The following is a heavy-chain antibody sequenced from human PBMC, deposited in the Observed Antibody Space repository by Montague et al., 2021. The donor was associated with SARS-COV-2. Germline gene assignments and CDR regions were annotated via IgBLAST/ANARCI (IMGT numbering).Heavy chain of an antibody. CDR1: GGSISSGGYY. Sequence: TLSLTCTVSGGSISSGGYYWSWIRQHPGKGLEWIGYIYYSGSTYYNPSLKSRVTISVDTSKNQFSLKLSSVTAADTAVYYCASSRMNMMVVVDAFDYGGQGTLVTVSS. D-gene: IGHD3-22*01. CDR3: ASSRMNMMVVVDAFDY. J-gene: IGHJ3*01. CDR2: IYYSGST. V-gene: IGHV4-31*03.